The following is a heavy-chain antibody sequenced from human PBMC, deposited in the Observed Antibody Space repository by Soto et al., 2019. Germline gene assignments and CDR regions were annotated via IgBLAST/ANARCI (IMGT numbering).Heavy chain of an antibody. CDR2: INHSGST. Sequence: SETLSLTCAVYGGSFSGYYWSWIRQPPGKGLEWIGEINHSGSTNYNPSLKSRVTISVDTSKNQFSLKLSSVTAADTAVYYCARDGPSYYDFWSGYYYYMDVWGKGTTVTVSS. CDR1: GGSFSGYY. V-gene: IGHV4-34*01. CDR3: ARDGPSYYDFWSGYYYYMDV. J-gene: IGHJ6*03. D-gene: IGHD3-3*01.